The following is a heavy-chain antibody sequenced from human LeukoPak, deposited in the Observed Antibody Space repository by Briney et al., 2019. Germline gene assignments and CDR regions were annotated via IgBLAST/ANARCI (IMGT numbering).Heavy chain of an antibody. D-gene: IGHD1-26*01. CDR2: VYNSGST. Sequence: SETLSLTXTVSGGSVSSYYWSWVRQAPGEGLEWIAYVYNSGSTNYNPSLKSRVTISVDRSKNQFSLKMNSVTAADTAVYYCVRDWEGFNFDIWGQGTMVTVSS. CDR1: GGSVSSYY. J-gene: IGHJ3*02. CDR3: VRDWEGFNFDI. V-gene: IGHV4-59*02.